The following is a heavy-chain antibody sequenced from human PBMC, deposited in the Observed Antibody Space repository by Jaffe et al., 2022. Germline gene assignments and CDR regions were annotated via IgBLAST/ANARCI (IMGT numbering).Heavy chain of an antibody. CDR3: AKGGYYYYESGGISFDY. CDR2: IRYDGSNK. D-gene: IGHD2-8*02. J-gene: IGHJ4*02. V-gene: IGHV3-30*02. CDR1: GFTFSSYG. Sequence: QVQLVESGGGVVQPGGSLRLSCAASGFTFSSYGMHWVRQAPGKGLEWVAFIRYDGSNKYYADSVKGRFTISRDNSKNTLYLQMNSLRAEDTAVYYCAKGGYYYYESGGISFDYWGQGTLVTVSS.